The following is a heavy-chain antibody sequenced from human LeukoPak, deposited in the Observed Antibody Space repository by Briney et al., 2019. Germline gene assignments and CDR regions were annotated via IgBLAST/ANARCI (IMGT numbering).Heavy chain of an antibody. CDR1: GFTFTSYD. J-gene: IGHJ4*02. D-gene: IGHD3-9*01. CDR3: ARGRDRQGYYDILTGPISPINDY. V-gene: IGHV1-8*01. CDR2: MNPNSGNT. Sequence: ASVKVSCKASGFTFTSYDINWVRQATGQGLEWMGWMNPNSGNTGYAQKFQGRVTMTRNTSISTAYMELSSLRSEDTAVYYCARGRDRQGYYDILTGPISPINDYWGQGTLVTVSS.